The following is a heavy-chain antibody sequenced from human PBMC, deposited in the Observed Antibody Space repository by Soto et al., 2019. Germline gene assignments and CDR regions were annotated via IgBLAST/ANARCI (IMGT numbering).Heavy chain of an antibody. V-gene: IGHV1-58*02. CDR3: GATDYYDSSGYYFLQPYFDY. CDR1: GFTFTSSA. J-gene: IGHJ4*02. Sequence: SVKVSCKASGFTFTSSAMQWVRQARGQRLEWIGWIVVGSGNTNYAQKFQERVTITRDMSTSTAYMELSSLRSEDTAVYYCGATDYYDSSGYYFLQPYFDYWGQGTLVTVSS. D-gene: IGHD3-22*01. CDR2: IVVGSGNT.